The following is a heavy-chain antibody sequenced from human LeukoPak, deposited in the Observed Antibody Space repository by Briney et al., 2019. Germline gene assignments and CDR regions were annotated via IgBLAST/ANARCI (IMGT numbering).Heavy chain of an antibody. Sequence: GGSLRLSCAASAFTFSRYWTTWVRQAPGKGLEWVANINEDGSEKYYLDSVRGRFTISRDNDKNSLYLQMDSLRAEDTAVYHCARLFVYGWGPEGFDYWGQGALVTVSS. D-gene: IGHD2-8*01. J-gene: IGHJ4*02. V-gene: IGHV3-7*01. CDR2: INEDGSEK. CDR1: AFTFSRYW. CDR3: ARLFVYGWGPEGFDY.